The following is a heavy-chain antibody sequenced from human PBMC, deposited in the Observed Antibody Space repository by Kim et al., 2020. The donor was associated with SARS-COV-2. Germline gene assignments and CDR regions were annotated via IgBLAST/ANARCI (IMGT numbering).Heavy chain of an antibody. CDR3: ARDQPISPPAPAPVWGS. J-gene: IGHJ4*02. CDR1: GFIFSGFW. CDR2: IHRDGSDK. Sequence: GGSLRLSCAASGFIFSGFWMSWVRQAPGKGLEWVANIHRDGSDKYYVGSVRGRFTITRDNAKNSLYLQMNALRAEDTAVYYCARDQPISPPAPAPVWGSWGLGSLVIVSS. D-gene: IGHD3-16*01. V-gene: IGHV3-7*01.